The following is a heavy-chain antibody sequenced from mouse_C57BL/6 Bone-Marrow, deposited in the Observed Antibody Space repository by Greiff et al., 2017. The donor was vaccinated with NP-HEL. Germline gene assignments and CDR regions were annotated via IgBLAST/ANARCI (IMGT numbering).Heavy chain of an antibody. Sequence: EVKVEESGGGLVQPGGSMKLSCVASGFTFSNYWMNWVRQSPEKGLEWVAQIRLKSDNYATHYAESVKGRFTISRDDSKSSVYLQMNNLRAEDTGIYYCTSTFTTVVADYAMDYWGQGTSVTVSS. V-gene: IGHV6-3*01. D-gene: IGHD1-1*01. J-gene: IGHJ4*01. CDR2: IRLKSDNYAT. CDR3: TSTFTTVVADYAMDY. CDR1: GFTFSNYW.